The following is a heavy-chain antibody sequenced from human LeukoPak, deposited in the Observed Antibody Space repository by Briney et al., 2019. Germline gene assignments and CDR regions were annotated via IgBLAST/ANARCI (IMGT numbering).Heavy chain of an antibody. J-gene: IGHJ5*02. CDR1: GGSISSGSYY. CDR2: IYTSGST. D-gene: IGHD3-3*01. CDR3: ARVAWYSDFWSRPEGWFDP. Sequence: SQTLSLICTVSGGSISSGSYYWSWIRQPAGKGLEWIGRIYTSGSTNYNPSLKSRVTISVDTSKNQFSLKLSSVTAADTAVYYCARVAWYSDFWSRPEGWFDPWGQGTLVTVSS. V-gene: IGHV4-61*02.